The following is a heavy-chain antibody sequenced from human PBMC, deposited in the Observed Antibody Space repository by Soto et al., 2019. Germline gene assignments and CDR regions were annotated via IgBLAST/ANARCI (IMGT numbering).Heavy chain of an antibody. Sequence: QVQLVESGGGVVQPGRSLRLSCAASGFTFSSYAMHWVRQAPGKGLEWVAVISYDGSNKYYADSVKGRFTISRDNSNNTLYLQMNSLRAEDTAVYYCARDRGGNYYYGMDVWGQGTTVTVSS. J-gene: IGHJ6*02. D-gene: IGHD3-10*01. CDR3: ARDRGGNYYYGMDV. CDR2: ISYDGSNK. V-gene: IGHV3-30-3*01. CDR1: GFTFSSYA.